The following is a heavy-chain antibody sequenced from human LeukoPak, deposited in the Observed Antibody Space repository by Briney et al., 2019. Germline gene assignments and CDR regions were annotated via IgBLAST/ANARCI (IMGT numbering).Heavy chain of an antibody. J-gene: IGHJ4*02. Sequence: PGGSLRLSCAVSGFTFGSYAMSWVRQAPGKGLEWVSGISGSGVSTYYADSVKGRFTISRDNSKNTLYLQMNSLRAEDTAVYYCAIRAVITPYFDYWGQGTLVTVSS. CDR1: GFTFGSYA. CDR3: AIRAVITPYFDY. CDR2: ISGSGVST. V-gene: IGHV3-23*01. D-gene: IGHD1-26*01.